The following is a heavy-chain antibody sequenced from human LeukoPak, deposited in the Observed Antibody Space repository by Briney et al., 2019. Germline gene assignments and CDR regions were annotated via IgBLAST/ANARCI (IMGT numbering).Heavy chain of an antibody. V-gene: IGHV3-23*01. CDR2: ISGSGGST. J-gene: IGHJ2*01. CDR1: GFTFSSYA. Sequence: GGSLRLSFAASGFTFSSYAMSWVRQAPGKGLEWVSAISGSGGSTYYADSVKGRFTISRDNAMNTLYLQMNSLGAEDTAVYYCARVGQGEWFFDLWGRGTLVTVSS. CDR3: ARVGQGEWFFDL. D-gene: IGHD1-26*01.